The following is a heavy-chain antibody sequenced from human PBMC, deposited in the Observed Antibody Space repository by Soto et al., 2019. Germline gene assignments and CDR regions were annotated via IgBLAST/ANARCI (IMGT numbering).Heavy chain of an antibody. V-gene: IGHV4-59*01. CDR2: IYYSGST. D-gene: IGHD6-19*01. CDR3: ARYRDGSGWYY. CDR1: GGSISSYY. Sequence: QVQLQESGPGLVKPSETLSLTCTVSGGSISSYYWSWIRQTPGKGLEWIGYIYYSGSTNYNPSLKSRVTRSVDTSKTQCSLKLSSVTAADTDVYYCARYRDGSGWYYWVQGTMVTVSS. J-gene: IGHJ4*02.